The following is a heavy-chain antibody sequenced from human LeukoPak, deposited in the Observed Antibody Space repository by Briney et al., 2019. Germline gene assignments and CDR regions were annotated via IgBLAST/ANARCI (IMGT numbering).Heavy chain of an antibody. Sequence: SETLSLTCTVSSGSISTSNYYWGWVRQPPGKALEWIGNIFYSGSTYYNPSLKSRVTISVDTSKNQFSLKLSSVTAADTAVYYCARSEKRRAYYDYVWGSYGGYNWFDPWGQGTLVTVSS. CDR2: IFYSGST. CDR1: SGSISTSNYY. V-gene: IGHV4-39*07. CDR3: ARSEKRRAYYDYVWGSYGGYNWFDP. D-gene: IGHD3-16*01. J-gene: IGHJ5*02.